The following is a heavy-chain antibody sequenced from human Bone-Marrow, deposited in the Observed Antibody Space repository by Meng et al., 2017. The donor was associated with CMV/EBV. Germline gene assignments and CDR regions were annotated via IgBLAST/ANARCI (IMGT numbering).Heavy chain of an antibody. CDR1: GGSISSYY. CDR3: AKDSGYYYDSSGYMN. D-gene: IGHD3-22*01. J-gene: IGHJ4*02. CDR2: ISWNSGSI. Sequence: GGSLRLSCTVSGGSISSYYWSWIRQPPGKGLEWVSGISWNSGSIGYADSVKGRFTISRDNAKNSLYLQMNSLRAEDTALYYCAKDSGYYYDSSGYMNWGQGTLVTVSS. V-gene: IGHV3-9*01.